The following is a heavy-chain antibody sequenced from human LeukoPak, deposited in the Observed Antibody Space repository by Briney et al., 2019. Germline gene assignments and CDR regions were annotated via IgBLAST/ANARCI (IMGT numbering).Heavy chain of an antibody. CDR1: GYSISSGYY. CDR3: ARAVVVVAASWFDP. CDR2: IYYSGST. V-gene: IGHV4-61*01. D-gene: IGHD2-15*01. Sequence: SETLFLTCTVSGYSISSGYYWGWIRQPPGKGLEWIGYIYYSGSTNYNPSLKSRVTISVDTSKNQFTLKLSSVTAADTAVYYCARAVVVVAASWFDPWGQGTLVTVSS. J-gene: IGHJ5*02.